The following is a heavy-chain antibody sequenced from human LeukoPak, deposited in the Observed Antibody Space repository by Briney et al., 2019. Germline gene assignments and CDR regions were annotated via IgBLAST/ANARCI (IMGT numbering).Heavy chain of an antibody. CDR2: INEDGREK. CDR3: ARGPIAGYCSSTSCYDGFYYFDY. CDR1: GFTFTSHW. Sequence: SGGSLRLSCEASGFTFTSHWMSWVRQVPGKGLEWVAKINEDGREKYYVDSVKGRFTISRDNAKNSLYLQMNSLRAEDTAVYYCARGPIAGYCSSTSCYDGFYYFDYWGQGTLVTVSS. V-gene: IGHV3-7*01. D-gene: IGHD2-2*03. J-gene: IGHJ4*02.